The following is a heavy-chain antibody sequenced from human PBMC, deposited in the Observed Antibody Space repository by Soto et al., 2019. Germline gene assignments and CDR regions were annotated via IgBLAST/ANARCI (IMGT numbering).Heavy chain of an antibody. J-gene: IGHJ4*02. CDR3: AKDLAYSSTLTSFDY. D-gene: IGHD6-13*01. CDR1: GFTFSSYA. V-gene: IGHV3-23*01. Sequence: GSLRLSCAASGFTFSSYAMSWVRQAPGKGLEWVSAISGSGGSTYYADSVKGRFTISRDNSKNTLYLQMNSLRAEDTAVYYCAKDLAYSSTLTSFDYWGQGTLVTVSS. CDR2: ISGSGGST.